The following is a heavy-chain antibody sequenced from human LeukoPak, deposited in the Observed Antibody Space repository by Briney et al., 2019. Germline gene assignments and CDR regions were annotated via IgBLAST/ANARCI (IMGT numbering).Heavy chain of an antibody. Sequence: SETPSLTCTVSGGSISSYYWSWIRQPPGKGLEWIGYIYYSGSTNYNPSLKSRVTISVDTSKNQFSLKLSSVTAADTAVYYCARDGGGEYYFDYWGQGTLVTVSS. V-gene: IGHV4-59*01. D-gene: IGHD3-16*01. CDR3: ARDGGGEYYFDY. CDR1: GGSISSYY. CDR2: IYYSGST. J-gene: IGHJ4*02.